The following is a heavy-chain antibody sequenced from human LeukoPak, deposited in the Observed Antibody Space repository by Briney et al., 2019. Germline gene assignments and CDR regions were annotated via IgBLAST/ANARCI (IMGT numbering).Heavy chain of an antibody. J-gene: IGHJ4*02. V-gene: IGHV1-2*02. D-gene: IGHD1-7*01. CDR1: GYTFTGYY. CDR3: ASRPMITGTPRFDY. Sequence: ASVKVSCKASGYTFTGYYMHWVRQAPGQGLEWMGWINPNSGGTNYAQKFQGGVTMTRDTSISTAYMELSRLRSDDTAVYYCASRPMITGTPRFDYWGQGTLVTVSS. CDR2: INPNSGGT.